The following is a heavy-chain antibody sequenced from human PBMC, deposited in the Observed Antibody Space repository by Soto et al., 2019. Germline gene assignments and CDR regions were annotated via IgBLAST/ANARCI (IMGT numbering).Heavy chain of an antibody. J-gene: IGHJ4*02. CDR3: AKDTTIVVADTLDY. CDR2: ISWNSGRI. D-gene: IGHD6-19*01. CDR1: GFTFDDYA. V-gene: IGHV3-9*01. Sequence: EVQLVESGGGLVQPGRSLRLSCAASGFTFDDYAMHWVRQAPGKGLEWVSGISWNSGRIGYADSVKGRFTISRDNAKNALYLQMNSLRPEDTALYYCAKDTTIVVADTLDYWGQGTLVTVSS.